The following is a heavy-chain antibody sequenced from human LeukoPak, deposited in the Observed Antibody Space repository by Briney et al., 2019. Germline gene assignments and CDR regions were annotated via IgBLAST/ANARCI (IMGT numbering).Heavy chain of an antibody. J-gene: IGHJ4*02. CDR2: ISSNGGST. CDR3: ARMGTTGTTADY. Sequence: PGGSLRLSCAASGFTFSIYAMHWARQAPGKGLEYVSAISSNGGSTYYANSVKGRFTISRDNSKNTLYLQMGSLRAEDMAVYYCARMGTTGTTADYWGQGTLVTVSS. V-gene: IGHV3-64*01. D-gene: IGHD1-1*01. CDR1: GFTFSIYA.